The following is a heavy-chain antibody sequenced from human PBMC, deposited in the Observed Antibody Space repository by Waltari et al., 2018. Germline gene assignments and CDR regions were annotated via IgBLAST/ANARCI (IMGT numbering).Heavy chain of an antibody. CDR1: GGSITSGDHY. Sequence: QVQLQESGPGLVKPSQTLSLTCTVPGGSITSGDHYWSWIRQLPGKGLEWIGYIYYSGTTYSNPSLKSRVAISVDTSKNQFSLKVNSVTAADTAIYFCARDGWTQGYFDLWGRGTLVTVSS. D-gene: IGHD3-10*01. J-gene: IGHJ2*01. V-gene: IGHV4-30-4*08. CDR3: ARDGWTQGYFDL. CDR2: IYYSGTT.